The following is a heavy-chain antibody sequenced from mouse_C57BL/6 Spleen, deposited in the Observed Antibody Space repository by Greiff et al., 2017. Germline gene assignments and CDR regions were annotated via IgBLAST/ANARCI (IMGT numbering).Heavy chain of an antibody. CDR1: GFSLTSYG. Sequence: VQLQQSGPGLVQPSQSLSITCTVSGFSLTSYGVHWVRQSPGKGLEWLGVIWSGGSTDYNAAFMSRLSITKDNSKSQVFFKMNSLQADDTAICDWAKNSTGEGTIAMDYWGQGTSVTVSS. J-gene: IGHJ4*01. V-gene: IGHV2-5*01. CDR3: AKNSTGEGTIAMDY. D-gene: IGHD4-1*02. CDR2: IWSGGST.